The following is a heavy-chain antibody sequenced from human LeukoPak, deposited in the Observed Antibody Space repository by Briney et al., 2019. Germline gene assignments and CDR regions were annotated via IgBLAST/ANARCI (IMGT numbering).Heavy chain of an antibody. J-gene: IGHJ4*02. V-gene: IGHV3-33*01. Sequence: GGSLRLPCAASGFTFSSYGMHWVRQAPGKGLEWVAVIWYDGSNKYYADSVKGRFTISRDNSKNTLYLQMNSLRAEDTAVYYCARDSGYDSFDYWGQGTLVTVSS. CDR2: IWYDGSNK. CDR1: GFTFSSYG. D-gene: IGHD5-12*01. CDR3: ARDSGYDSFDY.